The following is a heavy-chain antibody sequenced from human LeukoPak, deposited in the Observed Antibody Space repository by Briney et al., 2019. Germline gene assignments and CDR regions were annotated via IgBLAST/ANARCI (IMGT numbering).Heavy chain of an antibody. Sequence: PGGSLRLSCAASGFTFSSYSMNWVRQAPGKGLEWVSSISSSSSYIYYADSVKGRFTISRDNAKNSLYLQMNSLRAEDTAVYYCARDRGSGGSWNHDAFDIWGQGTMVTVSS. CDR1: GFTFSSYS. J-gene: IGHJ3*02. V-gene: IGHV3-21*01. CDR2: ISSSSSYI. CDR3: ARDRGSGGSWNHDAFDI. D-gene: IGHD2-15*01.